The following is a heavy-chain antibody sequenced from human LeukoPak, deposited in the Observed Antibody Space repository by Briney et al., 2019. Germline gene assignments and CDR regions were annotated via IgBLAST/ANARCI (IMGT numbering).Heavy chain of an antibody. D-gene: IGHD3-22*01. CDR3: ARASYYYDSSGYLRDAFDI. CDR1: GGSFSGYY. CDR2: INHSGST. Sequence: SETLSLTCAVYGGSFSGYYWSWIRQPPGKGLEWIGEINHSGSTNYNPSLKSRVTISVDTSKNQFSLKLSSVTAADTAVYYCARASYYYDSSGYLRDAFDIWGQGTMVTVSS. J-gene: IGHJ3*02. V-gene: IGHV4-34*01.